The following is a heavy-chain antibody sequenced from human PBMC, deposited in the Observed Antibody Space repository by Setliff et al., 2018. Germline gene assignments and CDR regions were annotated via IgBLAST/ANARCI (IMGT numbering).Heavy chain of an antibody. CDR3: ARDSALHSYHYDSSGYLDY. V-gene: IGHV4-59*01. D-gene: IGHD3-22*01. CDR2: VYYSGTT. CDR1: GGSSSTYY. J-gene: IGHJ4*02. Sequence: SETLSLTCTVSGGSSSTYYWSWTRQTPVKGLEWIGYVYYSGTTNYNPLFKSRVTISVDRPKNQFSLKLSSVTAADTCVYYCARDSALHSYHYDSSGYLDYWGQGALVTVSS.